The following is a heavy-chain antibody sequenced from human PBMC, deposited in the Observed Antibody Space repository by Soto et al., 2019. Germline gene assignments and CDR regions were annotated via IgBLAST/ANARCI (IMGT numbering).Heavy chain of an antibody. V-gene: IGHV4-34*01. CDR1: GGSFSGYF. Sequence: QVQLHQWGAGLLKPSETLSLTCAVSGGSFSGYFWGWIRQPPGKGLEWIGEVNYGGSTNYTPSLKGRRTMAFDCYNNQVSLSLTSVDAADTAVYFCLRGGLRGSRWYYFDFWGQGSLVAVSS. J-gene: IGHJ4*02. CDR2: VNYGGST. D-gene: IGHD6-13*01. CDR3: LRGGLRGSRWYYFDF.